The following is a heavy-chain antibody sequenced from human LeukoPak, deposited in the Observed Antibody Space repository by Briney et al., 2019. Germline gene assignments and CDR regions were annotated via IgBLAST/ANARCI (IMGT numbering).Heavy chain of an antibody. J-gene: IGHJ6*03. Sequence: SETLSLTCTVSGGSISSSSYFWGWIRQPPGKGLEWIGSIYYSGSTYYNPSLKSRVTLSVDTSKNQFSLKLSSVTAADTAVYYCASNIIAARPLYYYYYMDVWGKGTTVTVSS. CDR1: GGSISSSSYF. V-gene: IGHV4-39*01. CDR3: ASNIIAARPLYYYYYMDV. D-gene: IGHD6-6*01. CDR2: IYYSGST.